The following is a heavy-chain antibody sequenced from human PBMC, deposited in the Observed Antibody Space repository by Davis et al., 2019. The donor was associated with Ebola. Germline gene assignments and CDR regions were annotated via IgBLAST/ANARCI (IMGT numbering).Heavy chain of an antibody. CDR1: GFSFSSYW. CDR3: ARVWQDFSGFDY. D-gene: IGHD3-10*01. V-gene: IGHV3-7*01. CDR2: IKPDGSDK. J-gene: IGHJ4*02. Sequence: GESLKISCAASGFSFSSYWMSWVRQAPGKGLEWVANIKPDGSDKYYADSVRGRFTISRDNAKNSLFLQMNSLRDEDAAVYYCARVWQDFSGFDYGGQGTLVSVSS.